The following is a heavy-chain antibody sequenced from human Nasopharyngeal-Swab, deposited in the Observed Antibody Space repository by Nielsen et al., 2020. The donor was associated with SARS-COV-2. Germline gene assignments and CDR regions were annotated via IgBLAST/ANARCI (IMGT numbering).Heavy chain of an antibody. CDR3: ARAYRYSNYRWFDP. CDR2: IYCSGST. D-gene: IGHD4-11*01. Sequence: LETLSLTCTVSGGSISSYYWSWIRQPPGKGLEWIGYIYCSGSTNYNPSLKSRVTISVDTSKNQFSLKLSSVTAADTAVYYCARAYRYSNYRWFDPWGQGTLVTVSS. CDR1: GGSISSYY. V-gene: IGHV4-59*01. J-gene: IGHJ5*02.